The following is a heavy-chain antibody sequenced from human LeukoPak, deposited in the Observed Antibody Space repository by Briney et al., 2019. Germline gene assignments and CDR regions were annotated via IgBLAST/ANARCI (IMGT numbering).Heavy chain of an antibody. D-gene: IGHD3-10*01. V-gene: IGHV1-2*06. Sequence: ASVTVSCKASGYTFTGYYMHWVRQAPGQGLEWMGRINPNSGGTNYAQKFQGRVTMTRDTSISTAYMELSRLRSDDTAVYYCARVPEWFGELLEHFDYWGQGTLVTVSS. CDR1: GYTFTGYY. J-gene: IGHJ4*02. CDR2: INPNSGGT. CDR3: ARVPEWFGELLEHFDY.